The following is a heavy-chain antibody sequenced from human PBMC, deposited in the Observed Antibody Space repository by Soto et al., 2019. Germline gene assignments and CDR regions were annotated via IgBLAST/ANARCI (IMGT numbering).Heavy chain of an antibody. J-gene: IGHJ3*02. CDR3: ASSSNGYDAFDI. Sequence: ASVKVSCKASGYTFTGYYMHWVRQAPGQGLEWMGWINPNSGGTNYAQKFQDWVTMTRDTSISTAYMELSRLRSDDTAVYYCASSSNGYDAFDILGQGTMVTVSS. CDR2: INPNSGGT. CDR1: GYTFTGYY. V-gene: IGHV1-2*04. D-gene: IGHD6-19*01.